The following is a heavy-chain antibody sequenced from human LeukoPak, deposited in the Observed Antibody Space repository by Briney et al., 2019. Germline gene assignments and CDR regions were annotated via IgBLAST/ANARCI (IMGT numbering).Heavy chain of an antibody. Sequence: GGSLRLSCAASGFTFSSYGMHWVRQAPGKGLEGVAVISYDGSNKYYADSVKGRFTISRDNSKNTLYLQMNSLRAEDTAVYYCAKAERDTATRHWGQGTLVTVSS. D-gene: IGHD5-18*01. V-gene: IGHV3-30*18. CDR2: ISYDGSNK. CDR1: GFTFSSYG. J-gene: IGHJ4*02. CDR3: AKAERDTATRH.